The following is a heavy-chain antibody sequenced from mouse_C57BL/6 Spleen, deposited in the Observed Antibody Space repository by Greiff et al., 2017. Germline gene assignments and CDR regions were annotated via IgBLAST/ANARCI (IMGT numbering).Heavy chain of an antibody. Sequence: VQLQQPGAELVKPGASVKLSCKASGYTFTSYWMQWVKQRPGQGLEWIGEIDPSDSYTNYNQKFKGKATLTVDTSSSTAYMQLSSLTSEDSAVYYCARETAQATGWFAYWGQGTLVTVSA. CDR1: GYTFTSYW. CDR3: ARETAQATGWFAY. V-gene: IGHV1-50*01. CDR2: IDPSDSYT. D-gene: IGHD3-2*02. J-gene: IGHJ3*01.